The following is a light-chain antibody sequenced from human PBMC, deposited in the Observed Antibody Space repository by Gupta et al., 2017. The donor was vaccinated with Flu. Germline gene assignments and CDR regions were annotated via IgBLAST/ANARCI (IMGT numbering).Light chain of an antibody. CDR2: GAS. Sequence: DIQMTQSPSSLSASVGDRVTITCRASQNISSYLNWYQQKSGKAPNVLIYGASNLYSGVPSRFIGSGSGTDFSLIISSLQHEDFSTYFCQQHYSTLPWTFGQGTKVEIK. V-gene: IGKV1-39*01. CDR1: QNISSY. J-gene: IGKJ1*01. CDR3: QQHYSTLPWT.